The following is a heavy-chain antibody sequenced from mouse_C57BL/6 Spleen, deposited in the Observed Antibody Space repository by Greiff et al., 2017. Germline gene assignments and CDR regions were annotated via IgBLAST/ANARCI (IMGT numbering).Heavy chain of an antibody. J-gene: IGHJ4*01. CDR2: FYPGSGSI. CDR1: GYTFTEYT. V-gene: IGHV1-62-2*01. Sequence: QVHVKQSGAELVKPGASVKLSCKASGYTFTEYTIHWVKQRSGQGLEWIGWFYPGSGSIKYNEKFKDKVTLTADKSSSTVYMELSRLTSEDSAVYFCARHEEGVYGNYYAMDYWGQGTSVTVSS. D-gene: IGHD2-1*01. CDR3: ARHEEGVYGNYYAMDY.